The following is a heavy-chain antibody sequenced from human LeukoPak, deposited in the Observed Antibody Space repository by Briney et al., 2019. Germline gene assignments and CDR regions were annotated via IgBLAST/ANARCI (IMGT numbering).Heavy chain of an antibody. Sequence: SETLSLTCTVSGGSISSGDYYWSWIRQPPGKGLEWIAYISHSGGTYYNPSLKSRATISLDTSRNQFSLKLSSVTAADTAVYYCARHSTIYGDYWGQGTLVTVSS. V-gene: IGHV4-30-4*01. CDR3: ARHSTIYGDY. CDR2: ISHSGGT. CDR1: GGSISSGDYY. D-gene: IGHD5/OR15-5a*01. J-gene: IGHJ4*02.